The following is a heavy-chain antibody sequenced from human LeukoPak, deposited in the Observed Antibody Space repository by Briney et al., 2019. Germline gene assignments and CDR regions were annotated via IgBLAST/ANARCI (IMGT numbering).Heavy chain of an antibody. D-gene: IGHD3-10*01. Sequence: QPGGTLRLSCAASGFTFSSYGMSWVRQAPGKGLEWVSTIGGSGGSTYYADSVKGRFTISRDNSKNTLYLQMNSLRAGDTAVYYCARKAGYYYGSGDYWGQGTLVTVSS. J-gene: IGHJ4*02. CDR1: GFTFSSYG. CDR3: ARKAGYYYGSGDY. V-gene: IGHV3-23*01. CDR2: IGGSGGST.